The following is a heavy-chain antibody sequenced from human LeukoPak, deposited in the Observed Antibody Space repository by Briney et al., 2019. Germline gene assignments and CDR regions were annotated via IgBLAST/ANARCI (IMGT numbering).Heavy chain of an antibody. D-gene: IGHD2-2*03. CDR2: INPNSGGT. J-gene: IGHJ5*02. V-gene: IGHV1-2*02. Sequence: ASVKVSCKASGYTFNGYYMHWVRQAPGQGLEWMGWINPNSGGTNYAQKFQGRVTMTRDTSISTAYMELSRLRSDDTAVYYCASVGYCSSTSCSPYNWFDPWGQGTLVTVSS. CDR3: ASVGYCSSTSCSPYNWFDP. CDR1: GYTFNGYY.